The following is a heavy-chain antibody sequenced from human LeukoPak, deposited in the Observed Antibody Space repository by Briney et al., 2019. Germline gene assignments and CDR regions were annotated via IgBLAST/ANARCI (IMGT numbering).Heavy chain of an antibody. CDR3: ARDGVLRYFDWLPGAFDI. CDR1: GFTFSSYS. D-gene: IGHD3-9*01. V-gene: IGHV3-48*04. Sequence: GVSLRLSCAASGFTFSSYSMNWVRQAPGKGLEWVSYISSSSSTIYYADSVKGRFTISRDNAKNSLYLQMNSLRAEDTAVYYCARDGVLRYFDWLPGAFDIWGQGTMVTVSS. CDR2: ISSSSSTI. J-gene: IGHJ3*02.